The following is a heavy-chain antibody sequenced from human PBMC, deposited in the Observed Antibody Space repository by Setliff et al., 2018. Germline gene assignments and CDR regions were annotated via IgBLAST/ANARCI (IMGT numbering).Heavy chain of an antibody. CDR2: IYWNDDK. CDR1: GFSLRTSGVG. CDR3: AHKKMSIITFDY. V-gene: IGHV2-5*01. J-gene: IGHJ4*02. D-gene: IGHD3-16*01. Sequence: SGPTLVNPTQTLTLTCTFSGFSLRTSGVGVGWIRQPPGKALEWLALIYWNDDKRYSPSLKSRLTITKDTSKNQVVLTMTNMDPVDTATYYCAHKKMSIITFDYWGQGTLVTVSS.